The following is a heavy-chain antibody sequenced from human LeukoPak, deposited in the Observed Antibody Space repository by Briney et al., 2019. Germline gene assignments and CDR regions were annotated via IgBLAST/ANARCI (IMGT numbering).Heavy chain of an antibody. CDR2: INHSGST. J-gene: IGHJ4*02. V-gene: IGHV4-34*01. CDR1: GGSFSGYY. Sequence: PSETLSLTCAVYGGSFSGYYWSWIRQPPGKGLEWIGEINHSGSTNYNPSLKSRVTISVDTSKNQFSLKLSSVTAADTAVYYCARGLEYSSGWYPRMDYWGQGTLVTVSS. CDR3: ARGLEYSSGWYPRMDY. D-gene: IGHD6-19*01.